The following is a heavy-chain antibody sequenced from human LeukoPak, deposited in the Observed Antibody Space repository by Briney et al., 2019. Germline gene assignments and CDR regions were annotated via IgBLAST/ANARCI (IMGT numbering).Heavy chain of an antibody. CDR1: GGSISSYY. CDR3: ARGAGYSTYYFDY. Sequence: SETLSLTCTVSGGSISSYYWSWIRQPPGKGLEWIGYIYYSGSTNYNPSLKSRVTISVDTSKNRFSLKLSSVTAADTAVYYCARGAGYSTYYFDYWGQGTLVTVSS. CDR2: IYYSGST. V-gene: IGHV4-59*01. J-gene: IGHJ4*02. D-gene: IGHD6-13*01.